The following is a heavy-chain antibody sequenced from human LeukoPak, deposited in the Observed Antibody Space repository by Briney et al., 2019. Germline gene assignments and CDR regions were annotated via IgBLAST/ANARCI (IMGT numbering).Heavy chain of an antibody. V-gene: IGHV5-10-1*01. D-gene: IGHD2-2*01. Sequence: GASVKVSCKASGYTFTSYWISWVRQMPGKGLEWMGRIDPSDSYTNYSPSFQGHVTISADKSISTAYLQWSSLKASDTAMYYCASRYRGKCSSTSCVDVWGQGTTVTVSS. CDR1: GYTFTSYW. CDR2: IDPSDSYT. J-gene: IGHJ6*02. CDR3: ASRYRGKCSSTSCVDV.